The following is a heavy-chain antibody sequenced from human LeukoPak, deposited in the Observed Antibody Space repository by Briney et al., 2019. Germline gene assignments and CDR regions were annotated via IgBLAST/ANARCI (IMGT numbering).Heavy chain of an antibody. D-gene: IGHD2-2*01. CDR1: GYTFTSYA. CDR2: INAGNGNT. V-gene: IGHV1-3*01. Sequence: ASVKVSCKASGYTFTSYAMHWVRQAPGQRLEWMGWINAGNGNTKYSQEFQGRVTITRDTSASTAYMELSSLRSEDTAVYYCARVSCSSTSCYYYYGMDVWGQGTTVTVSS. CDR3: ARVSCSSTSCYYYYGMDV. J-gene: IGHJ6*02.